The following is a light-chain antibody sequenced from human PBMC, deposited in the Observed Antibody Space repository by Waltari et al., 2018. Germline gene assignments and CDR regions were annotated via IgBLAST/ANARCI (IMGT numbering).Light chain of an antibody. Sequence: DIVLTQTPLSSPVTLGQPASISCRSSQSLVHSDGNTYLSWLQQRPGQPPRLLSDKISNRFSGVPDRFSGSGAGTDFPLTISSLQAEDVAVYYCQQYYSTPWTFGQGTKVEIK. CDR1: QSLVHSDGNTY. J-gene: IGKJ1*01. CDR2: KIS. CDR3: QQYYSTPWT. V-gene: IGKV2-24*01.